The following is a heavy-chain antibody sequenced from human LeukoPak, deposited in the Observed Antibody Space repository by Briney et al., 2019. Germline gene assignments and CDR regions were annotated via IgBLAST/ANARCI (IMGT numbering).Heavy chain of an antibody. V-gene: IGHV3-21*01. Sequence: GGSVRLSCAASGLTFSSYSMNWVRQAPGRGLAWVSSISSSGRYIYYADSLKDRVTLSRDNAKHSQYLQMNSLRAEDTAVYYCARGSEAGTWYFDLWGRGTLVTVSS. D-gene: IGHD6-19*01. CDR3: ARGSEAGTWYFDL. CDR2: ISSSGRYI. CDR1: GLTFSSYS. J-gene: IGHJ2*01.